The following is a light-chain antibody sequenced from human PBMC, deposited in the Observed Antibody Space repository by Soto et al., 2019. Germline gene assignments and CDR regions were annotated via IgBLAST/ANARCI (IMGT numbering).Light chain of an antibody. CDR3: CSKSGGTSVI. CDR1: SSDVGSYNL. CDR2: EVS. Sequence: QSALTQPASVSESPGQSITISCTGTSSDVGSYNLVSWYQQHPGKVPKLVIYEVSNRPSGVSARFSGSKSGNTASLTISGLQVEDEADCYSCSKSGGTSVIFGGGTQLTVL. J-gene: IGLJ2*01. V-gene: IGLV2-23*02.